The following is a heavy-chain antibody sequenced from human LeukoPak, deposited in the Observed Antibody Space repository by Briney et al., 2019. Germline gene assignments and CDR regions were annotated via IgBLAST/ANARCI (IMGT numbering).Heavy chain of an antibody. CDR1: GGSIGGDH. Sequence: SETLSLTCTISGGSIGGDHWSWIRQAPGKGLEWIGYISYTGSTSYNPSLRSRVTISLHTSENQFSLRLTSVTAADTAVYCCARAVTGTSMVDYWGQGTLVAVSS. CDR3: ARAVTGTSMVDY. D-gene: IGHD6-19*01. CDR2: ISYTGST. V-gene: IGHV4-59*08. J-gene: IGHJ4*02.